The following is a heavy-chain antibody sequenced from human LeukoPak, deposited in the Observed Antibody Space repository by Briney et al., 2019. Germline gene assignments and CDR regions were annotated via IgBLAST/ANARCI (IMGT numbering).Heavy chain of an antibody. D-gene: IGHD2-2*01. CDR2: INPNSGGT. CDR3: ARGGRWVVPAAITFFDY. V-gene: IGHV1-2*02. J-gene: IGHJ4*02. Sequence: ASVKVSRKASGYTFTGYYMHWVRQAPGQGLEWMGWINPNSGGTNYAQKFQGRVTMTRDTSISTAYMELSRLRSDDTAVYYCARGGRWVVPAAITFFDYWGQGTLVTVSS. CDR1: GYTFTGYY.